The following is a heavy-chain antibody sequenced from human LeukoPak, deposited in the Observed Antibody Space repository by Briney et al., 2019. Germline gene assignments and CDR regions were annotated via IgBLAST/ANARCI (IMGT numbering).Heavy chain of an antibody. D-gene: IGHD3-10*01. Sequence: GGSLRLSCAASGFTFSSYGMHWVRQAPGKGLEWVAVISYDGSNKYYADSVKGRFTISRDNSKNTLYLQMNSLRAEDTAVYYCAKGGRLLWFRELSDDAFDIWGQGTMVTVSS. J-gene: IGHJ3*02. CDR3: AKGGRLLWFRELSDDAFDI. CDR1: GFTFSSYG. V-gene: IGHV3-30*18. CDR2: ISYDGSNK.